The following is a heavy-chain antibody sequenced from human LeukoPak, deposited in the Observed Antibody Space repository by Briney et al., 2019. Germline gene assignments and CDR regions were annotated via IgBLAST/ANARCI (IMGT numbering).Heavy chain of an antibody. J-gene: IGHJ4*02. CDR2: INHSGST. V-gene: IGHV4-34*01. CDR3: ARRSYSMVRTNKGARVYYLDY. D-gene: IGHD4/OR15-4a*01. CDR1: GGSFSGYY. Sequence: PSETLSLTCAVYGGSFSGYYWSWIRQPPGKGLEWIGEINHSGSTNYNPSLKGRVTISVDTSKNQFSLKLTPVTAADAAVYYCARRSYSMVRTNKGARVYYLDYWGQGALVTVSS.